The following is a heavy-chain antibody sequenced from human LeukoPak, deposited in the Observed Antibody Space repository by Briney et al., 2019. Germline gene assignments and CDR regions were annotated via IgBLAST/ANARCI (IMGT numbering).Heavy chain of an antibody. Sequence: PSETLSLTCAVYGGSFSGYYWSWIRQPPGKGLEWIGEINHSGSTNYNPSLKSRVTISVDTSKNQFSLKLSSVTAADTAVYYCARRLEGAMAEPFDYWGQGTLVTVSS. V-gene: IGHV4-34*01. CDR2: INHSGST. CDR1: GGSFSGYY. CDR3: ARRLEGAMAEPFDY. D-gene: IGHD1-26*01. J-gene: IGHJ4*02.